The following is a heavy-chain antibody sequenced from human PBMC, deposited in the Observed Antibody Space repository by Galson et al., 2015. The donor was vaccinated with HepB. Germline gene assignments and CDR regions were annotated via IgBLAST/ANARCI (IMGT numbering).Heavy chain of an antibody. J-gene: IGHJ4*02. CDR1: GFTFSSYG. D-gene: IGHD3-3*01. V-gene: IGHV3-33*01. CDR3: ARGGSITIFEASDN. Sequence: SLRLSCAASGFTFSSYGMHWVRQAPGKGLEWVAVIWYDGSNEYYADSVKGRLTISRDNSNNTLYLQMNSLRAEDTAVYYCARGGSITIFEASDNWGQGTLVTVSS. CDR2: IWYDGSNE.